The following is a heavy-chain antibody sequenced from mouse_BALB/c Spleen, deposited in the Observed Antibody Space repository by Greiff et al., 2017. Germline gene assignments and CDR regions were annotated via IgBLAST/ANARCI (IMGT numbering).Heavy chain of an antibody. D-gene: IGHD1-2*01. V-gene: IGHV1-69*02. CDR1: GYTFTSYW. CDR3: ARGPAPFTTATSWFAY. CDR2: IDPSDSET. Sequence: QVQLQQPGAELVKPGAPVKLSCKASGYTFTSYWMNWVKQRPGRGLEWIGRIDPSDSETHYNQKFKDKATLTVDKSSSTAYIQLSSLTSEDSAVYYCARGPAPFTTATSWFAYWGQGTLVTVSA. J-gene: IGHJ3*01.